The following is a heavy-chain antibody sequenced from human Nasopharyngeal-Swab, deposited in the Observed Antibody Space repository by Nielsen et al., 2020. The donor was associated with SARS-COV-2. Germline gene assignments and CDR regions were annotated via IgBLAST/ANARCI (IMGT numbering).Heavy chain of an antibody. V-gene: IGHV3-23*01. J-gene: IGHJ5*02. CDR2: ISGSGGST. CDR1: GFTFSSYA. Sequence: GESLKISCAASGFTFSSYAMSWVRQAPGKGLEWVSAISGSGGSTYYADSVKGRFTISRDNSKNTLYLQMNSLRAEDTAVYYCAKGEWELTVNWFDPWGQGTLVTVSS. D-gene: IGHD1-26*01. CDR3: AKGEWELTVNWFDP.